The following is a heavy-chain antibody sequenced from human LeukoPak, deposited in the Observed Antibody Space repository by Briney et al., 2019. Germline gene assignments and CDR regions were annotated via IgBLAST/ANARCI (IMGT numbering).Heavy chain of an antibody. D-gene: IGHD3-9*01. CDR3: AREGLRYFDWS. V-gene: IGHV4-30-4*01. CDR1: GGSISSGDYY. J-gene: IGHJ5*02. CDR2: IYYSGST. Sequence: SQTLSLTCTVSGGSISSGDYYWSWIRQPPGKGLGWIGYIYYSGSTYYNPSLKSRVTISVDTSKNQFSLKLSSVTAADTAVYYCAREGLRYFDWSWGQGTLVTVSS.